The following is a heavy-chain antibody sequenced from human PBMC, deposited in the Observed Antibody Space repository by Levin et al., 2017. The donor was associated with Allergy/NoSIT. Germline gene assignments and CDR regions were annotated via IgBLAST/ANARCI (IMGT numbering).Heavy chain of an antibody. D-gene: IGHD5-18*01. Sequence: SETLSLTCAVSGGSISSGGYSWSWIRQPPGKGLEWIGNIYLSGSTNDNPSLKSRVTMSVDRSKHQFSLKLGYVTAAETAVYYCAGVAGYSYGYYFDYWGPGTLVTVSS. CDR3: AGVAGYSYGYYFDY. J-gene: IGHJ4*02. V-gene: IGHV4-30-2*01. CDR2: IYLSGST. CDR1: GGSISSGGYS.